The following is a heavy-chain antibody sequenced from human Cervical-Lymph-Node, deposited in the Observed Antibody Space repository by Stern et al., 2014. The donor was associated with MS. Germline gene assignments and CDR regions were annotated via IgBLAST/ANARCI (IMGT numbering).Heavy chain of an antibody. V-gene: IGHV7-4-1*02. Sequence: VQLVESGSELKKPGASVKVSCEASSYNFTSYTMNWVRQAPGQGHEWIGWINTNTGTPTYAQGFTGRFLFSLDSSVSTAYLQISSLKAEDTAVYYCASEGWFGHKDTLNFWGQGTRVTVSS. CDR1: SYNFTSYT. D-gene: IGHD3-10*01. J-gene: IGHJ3*01. CDR3: ASEGWFGHKDTLNF. CDR2: INTNTGTP.